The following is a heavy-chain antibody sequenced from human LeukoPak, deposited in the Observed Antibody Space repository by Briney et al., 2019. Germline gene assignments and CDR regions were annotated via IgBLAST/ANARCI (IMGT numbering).Heavy chain of an antibody. D-gene: IGHD3-10*01. CDR3: AKVSVTLGRGAMINFFDS. J-gene: IGHJ5*01. CDR1: GLTVNGNY. Sequence: SGGSLRLSCAVSGLTVNGNYMSWVRQAPGKGLEWVSFLYPDTSTYYADSVKGRFAISRENSRNTVHLQMNNLRVEGTAVYYCAKVSVTLGRGAMINFFDSWGQGALITVSS. V-gene: IGHV3-53*01. CDR2: LYPDTST.